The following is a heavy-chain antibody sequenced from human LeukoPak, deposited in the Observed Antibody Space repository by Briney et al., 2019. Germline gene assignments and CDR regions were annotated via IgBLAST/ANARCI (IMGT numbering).Heavy chain of an antibody. CDR3: AKGMDTAMFNFDY. CDR2: IRYDGSNK. D-gene: IGHD5-18*01. V-gene: IGHV3-30*02. Sequence: PGGSLRLSCAASGFTFSSYGMHWVRQAPGKGLEWVAFIRYDGSNKYYADSVKGRFTISRDNSKNTLYLQMNSLRAEDTAVYYCAKGMDTAMFNFDYWGQGTLITVSS. J-gene: IGHJ4*02. CDR1: GFTFSSYG.